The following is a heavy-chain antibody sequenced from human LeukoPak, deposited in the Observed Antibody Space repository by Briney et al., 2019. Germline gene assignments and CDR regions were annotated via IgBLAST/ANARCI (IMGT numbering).Heavy chain of an antibody. J-gene: IGHJ4*02. CDR2: ISGSNPGT. Sequence: GGSLRLSCAASGFTFSTYAMSWVRQSPGRRLEWVAAISGSNPGTYHADSVKGRFTISRDNSKNTLHLQMRSLRAEDSAIYYCAKASLGHCTGAFCYHLHSWGEERLVTVSS. D-gene: IGHD2-8*02. CDR1: GFTFSTYA. V-gene: IGHV3-23*01. CDR3: AKASLGHCTGAFCYHLHS.